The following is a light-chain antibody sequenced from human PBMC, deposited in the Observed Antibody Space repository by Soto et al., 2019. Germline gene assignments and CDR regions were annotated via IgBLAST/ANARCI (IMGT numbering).Light chain of an antibody. CDR3: QQSYSTPTWT. CDR1: QTISIY. V-gene: IGKV1-39*01. Sequence: DIQMTQSPSSLSASVGDRVTITCRASQTISIYLNWYQQKPGKAPNLLIYEASTLQSGVPARFSGSGSGTDFTLTISSLQPEDFATYFCQQSYSTPTWTFGQGTRWIS. CDR2: EAS. J-gene: IGKJ1*01.